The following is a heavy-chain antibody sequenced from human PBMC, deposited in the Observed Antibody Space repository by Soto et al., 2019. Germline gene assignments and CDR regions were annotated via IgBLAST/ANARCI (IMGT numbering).Heavy chain of an antibody. CDR1: GGTFSSYT. CDR2: IIPILGIA. Sequence: ASVKVSCKASGGTFSSYTISWVRQAPGQGLEWMGRIIPILGIANYAQKFQGRVTITADKSTSTAYMELSGLRSEDTAVYYCARDFGGKSIAAAGLPSGYYYYGMDVWGQGTTVTVSS. V-gene: IGHV1-69*04. CDR3: ARDFGGKSIAAAGLPSGYYYYGMDV. J-gene: IGHJ6*02. D-gene: IGHD6-13*01.